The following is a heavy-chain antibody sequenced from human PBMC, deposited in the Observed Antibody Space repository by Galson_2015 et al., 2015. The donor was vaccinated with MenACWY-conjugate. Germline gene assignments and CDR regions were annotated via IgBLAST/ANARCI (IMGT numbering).Heavy chain of an antibody. V-gene: IGHV3-7*03. CDR2: IKQDGSER. J-gene: IGHJ5*02. Sequence: SLRLSCAASGFTFSSYAMHWVRQAPGKGLEWVANIKQDGSERYYVDSVKGRFTISRDNAKNSLYLQMNSLRDEDMAVYYCVRCNVVGGDYAFDPWGQGTLVTVSS. CDR1: GFTFSSYA. CDR3: VRCNVVGGDYAFDP. D-gene: IGHD4-17*01.